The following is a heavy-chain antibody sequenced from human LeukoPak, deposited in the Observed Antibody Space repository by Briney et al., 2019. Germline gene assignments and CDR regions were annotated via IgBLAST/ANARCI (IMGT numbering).Heavy chain of an antibody. D-gene: IGHD4-23*01. CDR1: GSSLTDYF. V-gene: IGHV4-4*09. CDR3: ARHPGGNPAHRFDN. J-gene: IGHJ4*02. CDR2: THPSGNT. Sequence: PSETLSLTCTVSGSSLTDYFWSWIRQSPGKGLEWIGYTHPSGNTNYNPSLKSRVTISMDTSKSQFSLKLNSVTAADTAVYYCARHPGGNPAHRFDNWGQGTLVTVSS.